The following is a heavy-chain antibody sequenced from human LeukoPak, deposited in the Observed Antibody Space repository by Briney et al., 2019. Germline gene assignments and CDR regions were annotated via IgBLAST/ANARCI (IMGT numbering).Heavy chain of an antibody. J-gene: IGHJ4*02. CDR1: GFXFTSSA. CDR2: IVVGSGNT. Sequence: ASVKVSCKASGFXFTSSAVQWVRQARGQRLEWIGWIVVGSGNTNYAQKFQERVTITRDMSTSTAYMELSSLRSEDTAVYYCAAGRSLWSCDYWGQGTLVTVSS. CDR3: AAGRSLWSCDY. V-gene: IGHV1-58*01. D-gene: IGHD3-10*01.